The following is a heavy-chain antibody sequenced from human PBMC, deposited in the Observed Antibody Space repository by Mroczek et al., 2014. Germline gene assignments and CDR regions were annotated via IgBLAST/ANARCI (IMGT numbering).Heavy chain of an antibody. CDR1: GGSISSGSYY. Sequence: QVQLQESGPGLVKPSQTLSLTCTVSGGSISSGSYYWSWIRQPAGKGLEWIGRIYTSGSTNYNPSLKSRVTMSVDTSKNQFSLKLSSVTAADTAVYYCARDRGXQQLVYYYYYMDVWGKGTTVTVSS. D-gene: IGHD6-13*01. CDR2: IYTSGST. V-gene: IGHV4-61*02. J-gene: IGHJ6*03. CDR3: ARDRGXQQLVYYYYYMDV.